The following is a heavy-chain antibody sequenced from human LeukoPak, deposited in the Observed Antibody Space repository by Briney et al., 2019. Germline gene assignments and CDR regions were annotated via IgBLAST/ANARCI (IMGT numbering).Heavy chain of an antibody. D-gene: IGHD4-11*01. J-gene: IGHJ6*03. Sequence: EASVKVSCKASGYTFTSYDINWVRQATGQGLEWMGWMNPNSGNTGYAQKFQGRVTITRNTSISTAYMELSSLRSEDTAVYYCARGGTYSKRYYYYMDVWGKGTTVTVSS. CDR1: GYTFTSYD. CDR2: MNPNSGNT. V-gene: IGHV1-8*03. CDR3: ARGGTYSKRYYYYMDV.